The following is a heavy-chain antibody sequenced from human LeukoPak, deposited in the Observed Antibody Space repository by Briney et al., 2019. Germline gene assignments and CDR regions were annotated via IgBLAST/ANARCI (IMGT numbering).Heavy chain of an antibody. CDR3: ARGYDFWSGSSPRFDP. Sequence: SETLSLTCTVSGGSISSYYWSWIRQPPGKGLEWIGYIYYSGSTNYNPSLKSRVTISVDTSKNQFSLKLSSVTAADTAVYYCARGYDFWSGSSPRFDPWGQGTLVTVSS. V-gene: IGHV4-59*01. D-gene: IGHD3-3*01. J-gene: IGHJ5*02. CDR2: IYYSGST. CDR1: GGSISSYY.